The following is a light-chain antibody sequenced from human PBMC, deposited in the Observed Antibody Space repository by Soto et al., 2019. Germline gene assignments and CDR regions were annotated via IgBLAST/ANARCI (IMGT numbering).Light chain of an antibody. CDR2: EVN. J-gene: IGLJ3*02. CDR1: SGDVGGYNY. V-gene: IGLV2-14*01. CDR3: SSYTSSYTLV. Sequence: QSALTQPASVSGSPGQLITISCTGTSGDVGGYNYVSWYQQHPNKAPKLMIYEVNSRPSGVSHRFSGSKSGNTASLTISGLQAEDEADYYCSSYTSSYTLVFGGGTKVTVL.